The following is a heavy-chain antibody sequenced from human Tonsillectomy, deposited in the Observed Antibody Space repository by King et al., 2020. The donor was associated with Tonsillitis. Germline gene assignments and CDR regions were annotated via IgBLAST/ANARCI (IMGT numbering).Heavy chain of an antibody. V-gene: IGHV3-30*02. CDR3: AKLNIVGARTVDY. Sequence: VQLVESGGGVVQPGGSLRLSCAASGFTFSSYGMHWVRQAPGKGLEWVAFIRYDGSNKYYADSVEGRFTISRDNSKNTLYLQMNSLRAEDTAVYYCAKLNIVGARTVDYWGQGTLVTVSS. D-gene: IGHD1-26*01. CDR2: IRYDGSNK. CDR1: GFTFSSYG. J-gene: IGHJ4*02.